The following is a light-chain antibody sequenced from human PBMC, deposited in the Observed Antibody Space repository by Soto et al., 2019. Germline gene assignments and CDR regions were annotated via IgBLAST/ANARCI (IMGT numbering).Light chain of an antibody. CDR1: RSNIGANYD. J-gene: IGLJ2*01. Sequence: QSVLTQPPSVSGAPGQRVTISCTGSRSNIGANYDVHWYQQVPGTAPKLLIYSNRNRPSGVPDRFSGSKAGTSASQAITGLQAEDEADYYCQSYDSSLSGVVFGGGTKLTVL. V-gene: IGLV1-40*01. CDR2: SNR. CDR3: QSYDSSLSGVV.